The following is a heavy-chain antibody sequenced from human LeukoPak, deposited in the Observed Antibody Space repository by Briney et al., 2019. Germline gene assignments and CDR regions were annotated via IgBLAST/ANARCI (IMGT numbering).Heavy chain of an antibody. CDR1: GFYFSGYS. CDR3: ARVEATTGRNYHYYYMDV. D-gene: IGHD1-1*01. J-gene: IGHJ6*03. CDR2: INTGSTYM. V-gene: IGHV3-21*01. Sequence: GGSLRLSCAASGFYFSGYSMNWVRQAPGKGLECVSSINTGSTYMYYADSVKGRFTISRDNAKNSLHLQMYSLRAEDTAVYFCARVEATTGRNYHYYYMDVWGKGTTVTVSS.